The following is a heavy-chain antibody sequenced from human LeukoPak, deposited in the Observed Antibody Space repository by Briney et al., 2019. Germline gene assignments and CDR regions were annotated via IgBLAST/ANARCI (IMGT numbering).Heavy chain of an antibody. CDR1: GFTFSSYA. CDR3: AKALADGGTLDH. CDR2: ISGSGDKI. Sequence: SGGSLRLSCAASGFTFSSYAMSWVRQAPGKGLEWVSAISGSGDKIFYVDSGKGRFTISRDNSKNTLYLHMNSLRAEDTAVYYCAKALADGGTLDHWGQGILVTVSS. J-gene: IGHJ4*02. D-gene: IGHD4-23*01. V-gene: IGHV3-23*01.